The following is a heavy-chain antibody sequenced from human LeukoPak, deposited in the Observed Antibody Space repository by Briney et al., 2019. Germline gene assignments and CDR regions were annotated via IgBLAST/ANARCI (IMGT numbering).Heavy chain of an antibody. J-gene: IGHJ4*02. CDR1: GVSVTSYY. V-gene: IGHV4-4*07. CDR3: ARLGYLERRSGFDY. CDR2: IYTSGST. D-gene: IGHD1-1*01. Sequence: SETLSLTCTVSGVSVTSYYWSWLRQPAGKGLEWIGRIYTSGSTSYNPSLRSRLTMSVDTSKNQFSLNLSSVTAADTAVYYCARLGYLERRSGFDYWGQGTLVTVSS.